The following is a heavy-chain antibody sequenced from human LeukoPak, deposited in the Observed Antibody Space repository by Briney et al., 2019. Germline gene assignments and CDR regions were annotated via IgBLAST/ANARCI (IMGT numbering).Heavy chain of an antibody. Sequence: GGALRLSCGASGCTFMSFWMSGVPQAPGKGLEWVANIKQDGSEKYYGDSVKGRFTISRDNAKNSLYLQMNSLRAEDTAVYYCARVVRHYYDSSGYYQRPDDAFDIWGQGTMVTVSS. J-gene: IGHJ3*02. CDR2: IKQDGSEK. V-gene: IGHV3-7*01. CDR1: GCTFMSFW. CDR3: ARVVRHYYDSSGYYQRPDDAFDI. D-gene: IGHD3-22*01.